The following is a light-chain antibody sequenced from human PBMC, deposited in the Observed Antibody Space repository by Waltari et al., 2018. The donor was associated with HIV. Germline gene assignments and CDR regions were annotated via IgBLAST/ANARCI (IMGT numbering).Light chain of an antibody. Sequence: DIQMTQSLSTLSDSIGDRDTITCRASQSISNWLAWYQQKPGKAPKLLIYKASTLEGGVPSRFSGSGSGTEFTLTINSLQPDDFATYFCQQYYLYPWTFGQGAKVEI. J-gene: IGKJ1*01. CDR2: KAS. CDR3: QQYYLYPWT. V-gene: IGKV1-5*03. CDR1: QSISNW.